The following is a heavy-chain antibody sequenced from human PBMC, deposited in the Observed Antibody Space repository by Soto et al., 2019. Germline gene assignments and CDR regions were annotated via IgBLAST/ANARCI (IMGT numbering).Heavy chain of an antibody. J-gene: IGHJ6*02. V-gene: IGHV1-46*01. CDR1: GYTFTSYY. CDR2: INPSGGST. CDR3: ARELYCGGECYYDGIDV. Sequence: ASVKVSCKASGYTFTSYYMHWVRQAPGQGLEWMEIINPSGGSTSYAQKFQGRVTMTRDTSTSTVYMELSSLRSEDTAVYYCARELYCGGECYYDGIDVWGQGTTVTVSS. D-gene: IGHD2-21*01.